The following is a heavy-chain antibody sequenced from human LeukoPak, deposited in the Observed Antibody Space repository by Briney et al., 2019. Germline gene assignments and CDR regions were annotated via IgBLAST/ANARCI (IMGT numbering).Heavy chain of an antibody. J-gene: IGHJ5*02. CDR1: GGSISSSSYY. V-gene: IGHV4-39*01. D-gene: IGHD1-1*01. CDR3: ATDATGYNWFDP. CDR2: IYYSGST. Sequence: SETLSLTCTVSGGSISSSSYYWGWIRQPPGKGLEWIGSIYYSGSTYYNPSLKSRVTISVDTSKNQFSLKLSSVTDADTAVYYCATDATGYNWFDPWGQGTLVTVSS.